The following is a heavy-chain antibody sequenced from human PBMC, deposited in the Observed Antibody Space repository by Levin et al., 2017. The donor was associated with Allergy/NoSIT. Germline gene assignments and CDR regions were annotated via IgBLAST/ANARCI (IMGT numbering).Heavy chain of an antibody. Sequence: GESLKISCAASGFTFSSYSMNWVRQAPGKGLEWISYISSSSYTIHYADSVKGRFTISRDNAKNSLYLQINSLRDEDTAVYYCAKDGGTYGDYPFSDYWGQGTLVTVSS. J-gene: IGHJ4*02. CDR2: ISSSSYTI. CDR3: AKDGGTYGDYPFSDY. V-gene: IGHV3-48*02. D-gene: IGHD4-17*01. CDR1: GFTFSSYS.